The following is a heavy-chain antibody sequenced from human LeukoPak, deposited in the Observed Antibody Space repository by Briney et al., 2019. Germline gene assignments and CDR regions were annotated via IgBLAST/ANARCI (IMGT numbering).Heavy chain of an antibody. Sequence: GSLRLSCAASGFTVSSNYMSWVRQAPGKGLEWVSVIYSGGSTYYADSVKGRFTISRDNSKNTLYLQMNSLRAEDTAVYYCARGGYYGSGSLNYWGQGTLVTVSS. CDR1: GFTVSSNY. V-gene: IGHV3-53*01. CDR2: IYSGGST. D-gene: IGHD3-10*01. J-gene: IGHJ4*02. CDR3: ARGGYYGSGSLNY.